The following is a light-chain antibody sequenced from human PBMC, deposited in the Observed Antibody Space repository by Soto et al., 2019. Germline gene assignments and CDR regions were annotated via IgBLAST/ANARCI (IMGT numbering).Light chain of an antibody. CDR2: GAS. CDR1: QSVSSSY. CDR3: QKSYSTPRT. Sequence: EIVLTQSPGTLSLSPGERATLSCGASQSVSSSYLAWYQQKPGQAPRLLIYGASSRATGIPDRFSGSGSGTDFTLTISSLQPEDFATYYCQKSYSTPRTCGQGTKVDIK. J-gene: IGKJ1*01. V-gene: IGKV3-20*01.